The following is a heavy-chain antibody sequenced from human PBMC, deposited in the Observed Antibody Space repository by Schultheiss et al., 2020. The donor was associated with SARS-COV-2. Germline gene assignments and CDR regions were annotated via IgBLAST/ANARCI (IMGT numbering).Heavy chain of an antibody. CDR2: IRSKAYGGTT. D-gene: IGHD6-19*01. V-gene: IGHV3-49*03. CDR1: GFTFGDYA. CDR3: TRVSAPIAVAGTVRTGWFDP. J-gene: IGHJ5*02. Sequence: GGSLRLSCTASGFTFGDYAMSWFRQAPGKGLEWVGFIRSKAYGGTTEYAASVKGRFTISRDDSKSIAYLQMNSLKTEDTAVYYCTRVSAPIAVAGTVRTGWFDPWGQGTLVTVSS.